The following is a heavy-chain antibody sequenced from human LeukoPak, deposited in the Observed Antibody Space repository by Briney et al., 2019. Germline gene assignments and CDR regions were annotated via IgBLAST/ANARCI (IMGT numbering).Heavy chain of an antibody. CDR3: AIDPKGSYSDY. Sequence: GGSLRLSCAASGFTFSSYGMSWVRQAPGKGLEWVSAISGSGGSTYYADSVKGRFTISRGNSKNTLYLQMNSLRAEDTAVYYCAIDPKGSYSDYWGQGTLVTVSS. J-gene: IGHJ4*02. V-gene: IGHV3-23*01. CDR2: ISGSGGST. CDR1: GFTFSSYG. D-gene: IGHD3-10*01.